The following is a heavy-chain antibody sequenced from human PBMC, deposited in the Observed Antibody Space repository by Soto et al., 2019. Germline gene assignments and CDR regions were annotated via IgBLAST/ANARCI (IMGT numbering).Heavy chain of an antibody. J-gene: IGHJ2*01. CDR2: IWYDGSNK. D-gene: IGHD6-13*01. V-gene: IGHV3-33*01. Sequence: PGKGLEWVAVIWYDGSNKYYADSVKGRFTISRDNSKNTLYLQMNSLRAEDTAVYYCFFVQAEAGIRGTVPVSAFLLNRSSDL. CDR3: FFVQAEAGIRGTVPVSAFLLNRSSDL.